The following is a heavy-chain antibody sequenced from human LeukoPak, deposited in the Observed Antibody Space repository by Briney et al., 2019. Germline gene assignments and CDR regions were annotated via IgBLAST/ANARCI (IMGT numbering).Heavy chain of an antibody. J-gene: IGHJ4*02. CDR2: ISYDGSNK. Sequence: GGSLRLSCAASGFTFSSYAMHWVRQAPGKGLEWVAVISYDGSNKYYADSVKGRFTISRDNSKNTLYLQMNSLRAEDTAAYYCARARYPGIAVAGTQDYWGQGTLVTVSS. CDR3: ARARYPGIAVAGTQDY. CDR1: GFTFSSYA. D-gene: IGHD6-19*01. V-gene: IGHV3-30*04.